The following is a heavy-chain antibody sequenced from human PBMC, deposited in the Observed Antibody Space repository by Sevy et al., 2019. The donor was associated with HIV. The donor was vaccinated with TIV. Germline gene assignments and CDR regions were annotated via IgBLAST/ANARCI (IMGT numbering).Heavy chain of an antibody. CDR2: VSYDGSIK. J-gene: IGHJ4*02. D-gene: IGHD3-10*01. CDR3: ARGTSGATVLSSLGY. CDR1: GFTFKTYA. V-gene: IGHV3-30-3*01. Sequence: GGSLRLSCVVSGFTFKTYAVYWVRQAPGKGLEWVAVVSYDGSIKYNTDSVKGRFTISRDNSKNIVFLQMNSLRPEDTVVYYCARGTSGATVLSSLGYWGQGTLVTVSS.